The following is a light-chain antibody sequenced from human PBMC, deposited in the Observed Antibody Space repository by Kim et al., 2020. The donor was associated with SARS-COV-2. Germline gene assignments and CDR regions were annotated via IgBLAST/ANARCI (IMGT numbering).Light chain of an antibody. Sequence: EIVMTQSPATLSVSPGERATLSCRASQSVSSNLAWYQQKPGQAPRLLIYGASTRATGIPARFSGSGSGTEFTLTLSSLQSEDFAVYYCQQYNNWYSFGQGTKLEI. CDR3: QQYNNWYS. J-gene: IGKJ2*03. CDR2: GAS. CDR1: QSVSSN. V-gene: IGKV3-15*01.